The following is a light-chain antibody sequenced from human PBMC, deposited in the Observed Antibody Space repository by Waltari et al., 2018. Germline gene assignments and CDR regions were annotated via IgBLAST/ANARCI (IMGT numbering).Light chain of an antibody. CDR3: SSYTGTSTLV. V-gene: IGLV2-14*01. CDR2: EVN. CDR1: SSDVGGYNY. Sequence: QSALTQPASVSGSPGQSITIPCPGTSSDVGGYNYVSWYQQHPGKAPKLMIYEVNNRPSGVSNRFSGSKSGNTASLTISGLRAEDEADYYCSSYTGTSTLVFGGGTKLTVL. J-gene: IGLJ2*01.